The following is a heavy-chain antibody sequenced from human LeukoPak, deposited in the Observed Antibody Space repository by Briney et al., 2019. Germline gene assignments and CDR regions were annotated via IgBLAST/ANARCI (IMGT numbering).Heavy chain of an antibody. V-gene: IGHV4-4*09. D-gene: IGHD6-19*01. CDR1: GASMSSHY. J-gene: IGHJ4*02. CDR2: IYHSGNT. CDR3: ASRCWSPVAGRCDS. Sequence: KPSETLSLTCNVSGASMSSHYWSWIRQPPGKGLEWIGYIYHSGNTNYNPSLESRVTMSVDESKNQFSLRVHFVSAADTAVYYCASRCWSPVAGRCDSCGEGTLVTVSS.